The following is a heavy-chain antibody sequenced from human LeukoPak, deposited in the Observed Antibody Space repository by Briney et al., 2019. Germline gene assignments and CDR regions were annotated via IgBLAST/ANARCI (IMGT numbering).Heavy chain of an antibody. CDR3: TRDVGSGWVHFDY. D-gene: IGHD6-19*01. V-gene: IGHV3-74*01. CDR2: INSDGSST. J-gene: IGHJ4*02. CDR1: GFTFSSYW. Sequence: GGSLRLSCAASGFTFSSYWMHWVRQAPGKGLVWVSRINSDGSSTNYADSVRGRFTISRDNAKNTVYLQMNSLRAEDTALYYCTRDVGSGWVHFDYWGQGTLVTVSS.